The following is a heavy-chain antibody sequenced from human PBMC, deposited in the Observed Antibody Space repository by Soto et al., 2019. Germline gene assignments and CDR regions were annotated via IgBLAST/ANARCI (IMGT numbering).Heavy chain of an antibody. CDR2: ISYDGSNK. CDR3: AKETYYDFWSAKPYYYYGMDV. Sequence: PGGSLRLSCAASGFPFSSYGMHWVRQAPGKGLEWVAVISYDGSNKYYADSVKGRFTISRDNSKNTLYLQMNSLRAEDTAVYYCAKETYYDFWSAKPYYYYGMDVWGQGTTVTVSS. J-gene: IGHJ6*02. CDR1: GFPFSSYG. D-gene: IGHD3-3*01. V-gene: IGHV3-30*18.